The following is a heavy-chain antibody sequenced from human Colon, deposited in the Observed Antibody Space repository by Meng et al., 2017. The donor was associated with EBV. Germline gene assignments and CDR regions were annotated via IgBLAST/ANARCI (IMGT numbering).Heavy chain of an antibody. J-gene: IGHJ4*02. CDR3: ARVGAYCGGDCYHPR. Sequence: QVQLQESGPGLVKPSQTLSLTCGVSGGSISSSGYYWSWIRQPPGKGLEWIGYSYYSGSTYYNPSLKSRVTISVDTSNNQFSLRLSSVTAADTAVYYCARVGAYCGGDCYHPRWGQGTLVTVAS. CDR1: GGSISSSGYY. V-gene: IGHV4-31*11. CDR2: SYYSGST. D-gene: IGHD2-21*02.